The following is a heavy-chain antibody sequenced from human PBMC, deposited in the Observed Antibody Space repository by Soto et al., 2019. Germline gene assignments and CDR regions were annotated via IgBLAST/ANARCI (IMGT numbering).Heavy chain of an antibody. CDR2: IYYTGNT. V-gene: IGHV4-30-4*01. CDR3: ARATYDSSTYYLDY. D-gene: IGHD3-22*01. J-gene: IGHJ4*02. Sequence: QVQLQESGPGLVKPSQTLSLTCTVSGASISGGDYYWTWIRQPPGKGLEWIGSIYYTGNTYSNPSLESRLSISVDPSNNQFALMLTSVTAPDTAIYYCARATYDSSTYYLDYWGQGTLVTVSS. CDR1: GASISGGDYY.